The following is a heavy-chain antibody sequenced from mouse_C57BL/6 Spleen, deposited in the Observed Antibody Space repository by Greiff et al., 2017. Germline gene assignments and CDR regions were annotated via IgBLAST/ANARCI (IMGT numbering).Heavy chain of an antibody. CDR1: GYTFTDYY. D-gene: IGHD1-1*01. CDR3: ARIGRYDAMDY. J-gene: IGHJ4*01. V-gene: IGHV1-19*01. Sequence: VQLQQSGPVLVKPGASVKMSCKASGYTFTDYYMNWVKQSHGKSLEWIGVINPYNGGTSYNQKFKGKATLTVDKSSSTAYMELNSLTSEDSAVYYCARIGRYDAMDYWGQGTSVTVSS. CDR2: INPYNGGT.